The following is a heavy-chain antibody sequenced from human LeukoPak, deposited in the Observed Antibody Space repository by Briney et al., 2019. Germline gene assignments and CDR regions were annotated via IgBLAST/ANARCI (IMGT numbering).Heavy chain of an antibody. J-gene: IGHJ4*02. CDR1: GFTFSSYA. Sequence: PGGSLRLSCAASGFTFSSYAMSWVRQAPGKGLEWVAVISYDGSNKYYADSVKGRFTISRDNSKNTLYLQMNSLRAEDTAVYYCARGGYDSTAYGYWGQGTLVTVSS. CDR2: ISYDGSNK. V-gene: IGHV3-30-3*01. CDR3: ARGGYDSTAYGY. D-gene: IGHD5-12*01.